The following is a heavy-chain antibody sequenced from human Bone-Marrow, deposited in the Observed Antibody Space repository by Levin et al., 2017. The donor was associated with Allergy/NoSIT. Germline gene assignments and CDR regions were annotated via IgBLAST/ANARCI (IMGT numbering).Heavy chain of an antibody. CDR1: GFTFTSYA. D-gene: IGHD1-26*01. CDR2: ISGSGDNT. CDR3: AKSQWEFYY. Sequence: GGSLRLSCAASGFTFTSYAMSWVRQAPGKGLEWVSSISGSGDNTYYTDSVKGRFTISRDNSKNTLYLQMNSLRDEDTAVYYCAKSQWEFYYWGQGTLVTVSS. J-gene: IGHJ4*02. V-gene: IGHV3-23*01.